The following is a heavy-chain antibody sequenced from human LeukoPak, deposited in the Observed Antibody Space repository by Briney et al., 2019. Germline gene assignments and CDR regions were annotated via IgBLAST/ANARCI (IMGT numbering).Heavy chain of an antibody. Sequence: GGSLRLSCAASGFTFSDYYMGWIRQAPGKGLECVSYITSSGTTIYYADSVKGRFTISRDNAKNSLNLHMNSLRVEDTAVYYCARDNEGGGPGGSSWPLYYFDYWGQGTLVTVSS. D-gene: IGHD6-13*01. J-gene: IGHJ4*02. CDR3: ARDNEGGGPGGSSWPLYYFDY. V-gene: IGHV3-11*04. CDR1: GFTFSDYY. CDR2: ITSSGTTI.